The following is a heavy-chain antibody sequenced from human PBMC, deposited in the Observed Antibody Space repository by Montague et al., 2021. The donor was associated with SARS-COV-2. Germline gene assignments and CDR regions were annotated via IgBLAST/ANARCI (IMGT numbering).Heavy chain of an antibody. CDR2: INHSGST. V-gene: IGHV4-34*01. CDR1: GGSFSGYY. D-gene: IGHD3-3*01. CDR3: ARAPPPIFGVVTSYYYYYGMDV. J-gene: IGHJ6*02. Sequence: SETLSLTCAVYGGSFSGYYWSWIRQPPGKGLEWIGEINHSGSTNYNPSLESRVTISVDTSKNQFSLKLSSVTAADTAVYYCARAPPPIFGVVTSYYYYYGMDVWGQGTTVTVSS.